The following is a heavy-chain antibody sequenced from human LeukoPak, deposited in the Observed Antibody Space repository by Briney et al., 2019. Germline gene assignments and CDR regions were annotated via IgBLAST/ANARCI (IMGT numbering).Heavy chain of an antibody. D-gene: IGHD4-17*01. CDR3: ARATTSYGDYAGGHWGY. CDR1: GGSFSGYY. Sequence: SETLSLTCAVYGGSFSGYYWSWIRQPPGKGLEWIGEINHSGSTNYNPSLKSRVTISVDTSKNQFSLKLSSVTAADTAVYYCARATTSYGDYAGGHWGYWGQGTLVTVSS. V-gene: IGHV4-34*01. CDR2: INHSGST. J-gene: IGHJ4*02.